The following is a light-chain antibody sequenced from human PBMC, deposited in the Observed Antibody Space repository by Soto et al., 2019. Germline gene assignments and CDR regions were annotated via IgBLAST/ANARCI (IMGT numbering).Light chain of an antibody. CDR3: HQYKSYSPRT. CDR1: QSISTW. J-gene: IGKJ1*01. CDR2: DAS. Sequence: DVQMTQSPSTLPASVGDRVTITCRASQSISTWLAWYQQQPGKAPQLLISDASRLESGVPSRFSGSGSGTEFTLTISSLHPDDSATYYRHQYKSYSPRTFGQGTKVDIK. V-gene: IGKV1-5*01.